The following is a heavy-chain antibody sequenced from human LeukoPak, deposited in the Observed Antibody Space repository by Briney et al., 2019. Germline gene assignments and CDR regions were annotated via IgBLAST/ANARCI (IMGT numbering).Heavy chain of an antibody. D-gene: IGHD3-22*01. V-gene: IGHV3-7*03. J-gene: IGHJ4*02. Sequence: GGSLRLSCAASGFTFSSYWMSWVRQTPGKGLEWVANINQDGSHKYYADSVEGRFTISRDNAKNLLYMQMNSLRVEDTAVYYCAKASDFDSSGYSVDSWGQGTLLTVSS. CDR2: INQDGSHK. CDR3: AKASDFDSSGYSVDS. CDR1: GFTFSSYW.